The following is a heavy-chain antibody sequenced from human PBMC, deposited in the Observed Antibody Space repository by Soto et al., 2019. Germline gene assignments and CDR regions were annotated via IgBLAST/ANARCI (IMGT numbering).Heavy chain of an antibody. Sequence: WGSLRLSCSTSVFSFSDSYMSWIRQAPGKGLEWISYISPRSTFRDYAESVKGRFTISRDSVKNSLYLQMNNLTAGDTGVYYCARGGGGGLFDPWGQGSLVTVSS. V-gene: IGHV3-11*06. CDR2: ISPRSTFR. D-gene: IGHD2-21*01. J-gene: IGHJ5*02. CDR1: VFSFSDSY. CDR3: ARGGGGGLFDP.